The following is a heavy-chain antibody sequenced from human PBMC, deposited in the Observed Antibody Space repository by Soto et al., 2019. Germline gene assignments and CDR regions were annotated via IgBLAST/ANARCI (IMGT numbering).Heavy chain of an antibody. D-gene: IGHD6-19*01. J-gene: IGHJ4*02. V-gene: IGHV3-23*01. CDR3: ARDLPSPSSGWPYDY. Sequence: GGSLRLSCAASGFTFSSYAMSWVRQAPGKGLEWVSAISGSGGSTYYADSVKGRFTISRDNSKNTLYLQMNSLRAEDTAIYYCARDLPSPSSGWPYDYGGQGTLVTDSS. CDR2: ISGSGGST. CDR1: GFTFSSYA.